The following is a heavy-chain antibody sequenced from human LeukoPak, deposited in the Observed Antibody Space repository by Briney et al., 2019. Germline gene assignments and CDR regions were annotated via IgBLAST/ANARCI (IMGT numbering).Heavy chain of an antibody. J-gene: IGHJ4*02. CDR1: GFTFSSYW. CDR2: ISPDGSTT. CDR3: TRDFDFSSAI. Sequence: GGSLRLSCAASGFTFSSYWMHWVRQAPGKGLVWVSRISPDGSTTGHADSVKGRFTTSRDNAKNTLFLQMNSLRAEDTAVYYRTRDFDFSSAIWGQGTLVTVSS. V-gene: IGHV3-74*01. D-gene: IGHD3-3*01.